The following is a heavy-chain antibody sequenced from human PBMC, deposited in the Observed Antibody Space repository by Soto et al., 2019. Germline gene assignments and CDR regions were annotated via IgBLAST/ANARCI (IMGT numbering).Heavy chain of an antibody. CDR2: ISSSGSTI. J-gene: IGHJ4*02. CDR1: GGTFSSYA. V-gene: IGHV3-48*03. D-gene: IGHD2-2*02. Sequence: VQLVQSGAEVKKPGSSVKVSCKASGGTFSSYAISWVRQAPGKGLEWVSYISSSGSTIYYADSVKGRFTISRDNAKNSLYLQMNSLRAEDTAVYYCARGKVPAAILPFDYWGQGTLVTVSS. CDR3: ARGKVPAAILPFDY.